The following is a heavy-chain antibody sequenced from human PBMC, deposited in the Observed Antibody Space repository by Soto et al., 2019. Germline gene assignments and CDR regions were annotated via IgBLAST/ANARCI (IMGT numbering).Heavy chain of an antibody. CDR3: ARARWYDAFDV. Sequence: KASETLSLTGTVSVGSISSGDYYWGWVRKPPGKGLEWIGSIFHGGNTYYNPSLKSRVTISVDMSKNQFSLKLNSVTAADTAVYYCARARWYDAFDVWGQGTVVTVSS. CDR1: VGSISSGDYY. CDR2: IFHGGNT. V-gene: IGHV4-39*07. J-gene: IGHJ3*01. D-gene: IGHD2-15*01.